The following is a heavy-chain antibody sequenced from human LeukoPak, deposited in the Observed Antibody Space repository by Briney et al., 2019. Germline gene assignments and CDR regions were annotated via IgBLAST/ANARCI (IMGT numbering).Heavy chain of an antibody. J-gene: IGHJ6*03. D-gene: IGHD1-26*01. CDR2: INSDGSST. CDR1: GFTFSSYW. Sequence: TGGALRLSCAASGFTFSSYWMRWVRQARGKGLVWVSRINSDGSSTSYADSVKGRFTISRDKAKNTLYLQMNSLRADDTAVYYCVVVGATTTYYMDVWGKGTTVTVSS. V-gene: IGHV3-74*01. CDR3: VVVGATTTYYMDV.